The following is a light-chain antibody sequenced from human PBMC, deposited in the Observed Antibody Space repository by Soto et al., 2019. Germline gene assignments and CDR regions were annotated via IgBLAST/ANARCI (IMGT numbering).Light chain of an antibody. J-gene: IGKJ2*01. CDR2: AAS. CDR3: QQYYNFPFT. CDR1: QGIGSY. V-gene: IGKV1-8*01. Sequence: AIRMTQSPSSFSASTGDRVTITCRASQGIGSYLAWFQQKSGTAPQLLIYAASTLQSGIPSRFSGSGSGTDFTLTISCLQSEDFATYYCQQYYNFPFTFGQGTK.